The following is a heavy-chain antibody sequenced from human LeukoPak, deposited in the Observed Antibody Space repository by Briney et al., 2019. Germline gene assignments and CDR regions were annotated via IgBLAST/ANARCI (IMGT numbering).Heavy chain of an antibody. CDR3: ARDRCTNGVCYLDY. Sequence: ASVKVSCKASGYSFTSHYMHWVRQAPGQGLEWMEWINTNTGNPTYAQGFTGRFVFSLDTSVSTAYLQISSLKAEDTAVYYCARDRCTNGVCYLDYWGQGTLVTVSS. CDR2: INTNTGNP. J-gene: IGHJ4*02. CDR1: GYSFTSHY. V-gene: IGHV7-4-1*02. D-gene: IGHD2-8*01.